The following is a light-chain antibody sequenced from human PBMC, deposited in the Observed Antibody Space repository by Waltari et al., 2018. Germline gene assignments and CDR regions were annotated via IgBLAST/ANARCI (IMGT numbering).Light chain of an antibody. CDR1: QSVSYY. CDR2: DTS. CDR3: QQRRNWPLT. J-gene: IGKJ4*01. V-gene: IGKV3-11*01. Sequence: EIVLTQSPATPSLSPGESAPLSCRATQSVSYYLAWYQQRPGQAPRLLIYDTSHRATGIPDRFSGSGSETDFTLTISSLEPEDFAVYYCQQRRNWPLTFGGGTKVEIK.